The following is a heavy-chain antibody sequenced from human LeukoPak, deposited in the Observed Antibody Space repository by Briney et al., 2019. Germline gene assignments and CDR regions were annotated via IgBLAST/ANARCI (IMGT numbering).Heavy chain of an antibody. V-gene: IGHV1-46*01. J-gene: IGHJ5*02. Sequence: ASVKVSCKASGYTFTSHYMHWVRQAPGQGLERMGLINPSGSSTLYAQKFQGRVTMTRDMSTTTDYMELSSLRSEDTAVYYCARDNSVGDIAWWFDPWGQGTLVTVSS. CDR1: GYTFTSHY. D-gene: IGHD3-16*02. CDR3: ARDNSVGDIAWWFDP. CDR2: INPSGSST.